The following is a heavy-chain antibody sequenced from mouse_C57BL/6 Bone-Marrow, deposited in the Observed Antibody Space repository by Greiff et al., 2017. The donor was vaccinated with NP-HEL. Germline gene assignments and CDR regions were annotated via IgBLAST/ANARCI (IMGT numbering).Heavy chain of an antibody. CDR2: IWWDDDK. Sequence: QVTLKVSGPGILQPSQTLSLTCSFSGFSLSTFGMGVGWIRQPSGKGLEWLAHIWWDDDKYYNPALKSRPTISKDTSKNQVFLKIANVDTADTATYYCSRMELGTTVVESWFAYWGQGTLVTVSA. V-gene: IGHV8-8*01. CDR1: GFSLSTFGMG. CDR3: SRMELGTTVVESWFAY. J-gene: IGHJ3*01. D-gene: IGHD1-1*01.